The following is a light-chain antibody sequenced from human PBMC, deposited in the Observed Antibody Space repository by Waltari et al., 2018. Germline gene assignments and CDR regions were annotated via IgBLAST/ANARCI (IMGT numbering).Light chain of an antibody. Sequence: NFMLTQPHSVSESPGKTVTISCTRSSGSIASNYAQRYQQRPGSSPTTVIYEDNQRPSGVPYRFSGSIDRSSNSASLTISGLKTEDEADYYCQSYDSSIVVFGGETKLTVL. CDR2: EDN. CDR3: QSYDSSIVV. V-gene: IGLV6-57*01. CDR1: SGSIASNY. J-gene: IGLJ2*01.